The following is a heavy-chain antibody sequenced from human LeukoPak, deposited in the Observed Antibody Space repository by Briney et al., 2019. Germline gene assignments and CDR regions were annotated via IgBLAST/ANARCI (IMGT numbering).Heavy chain of an antibody. CDR3: ARGTSAGGPISPFDF. D-gene: IGHD6-13*01. V-gene: IGHV3-23*01. CDR2: ISGSGGST. CDR1: GFTFSSYA. J-gene: IGHJ4*02. Sequence: GGSLRLSCAASGFTFSSYAMSWVRQAPGKGLEWVSAISGSGGSTNYADSVKGRFSISRDNAKNTVYLQMNSLRAEDTGIYYCARGTSAGGPISPFDFWGQGTVVTVSS.